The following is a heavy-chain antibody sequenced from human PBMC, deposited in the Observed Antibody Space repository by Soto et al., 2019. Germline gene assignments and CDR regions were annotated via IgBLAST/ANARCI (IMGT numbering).Heavy chain of an antibody. V-gene: IGHV4-59*08. CDR1: GGSISSYY. Sequence: PSETLSLTCTVSGGSISSYYWSWIRQPPGKGLEWIGYIYYSGGTNYNPSLKSRVTISVDTSKNQFSLKLRSVIATDTAVYYCARHWPNWGSGFFDSWGQGTLVIGSS. D-gene: IGHD7-27*01. J-gene: IGHJ4*02. CDR2: IYYSGGT. CDR3: ARHWPNWGSGFFDS.